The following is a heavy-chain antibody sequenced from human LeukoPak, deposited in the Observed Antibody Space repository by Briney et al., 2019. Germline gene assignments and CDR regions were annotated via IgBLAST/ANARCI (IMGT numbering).Heavy chain of an antibody. J-gene: IGHJ4*02. CDR3: ARGSGSNPFDY. CDR2: ISSSSSYI. CDR1: GFTFSSYS. V-gene: IGHV3-21*01. D-gene: IGHD6-19*01. Sequence: GGSLRLSCAASGFTFSSYSMNWVRQAPGKGLEGVSSISSSSSYIYYADSVKGRFTISRDNAKNSLYLQMNSLRAEDTAVYYCARGSGSNPFDYWGQGTLVTVSS.